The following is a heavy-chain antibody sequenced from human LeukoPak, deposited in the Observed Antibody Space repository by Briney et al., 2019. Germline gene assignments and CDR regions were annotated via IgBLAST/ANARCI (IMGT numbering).Heavy chain of an antibody. CDR2: IYYSGST. D-gene: IGHD1-26*01. V-gene: IGHV4-59*12. Sequence: SETLSLTCTVSGGSISSYYWSWIRQPPGKGVEWIGYIYYSGSTNYNPSLKSRVTISVDTSKNQFSLKLTSVTAADTAIYFRARDLLLRSSFDPWGQGTLVTVSS. CDR1: GGSISSYY. J-gene: IGHJ5*02. CDR3: ARDLLLRSSFDP.